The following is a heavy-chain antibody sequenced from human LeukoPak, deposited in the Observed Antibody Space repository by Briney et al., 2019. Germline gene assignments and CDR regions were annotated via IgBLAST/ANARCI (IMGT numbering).Heavy chain of an antibody. J-gene: IGHJ4*02. Sequence: GGSPGLSCAASGFTFSSYGMHWVRQAPGRGLEGVAVISYDGSNKYYADSVKGRFTISRDNSKNTLYLQMNSLRAEDTAVYYCAKEGAAVGLDIAVAGPGGYWGQGTLVTVSS. D-gene: IGHD6-19*01. CDR3: AKEGAAVGLDIAVAGPGGY. CDR1: GFTFSSYG. CDR2: ISYDGSNK. V-gene: IGHV3-30*18.